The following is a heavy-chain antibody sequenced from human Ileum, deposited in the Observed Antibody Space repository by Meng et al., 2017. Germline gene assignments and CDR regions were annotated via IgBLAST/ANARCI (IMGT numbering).Heavy chain of an antibody. CDR1: GGSVSSNIAA. V-gene: IGHV6-1*01. Sequence: QGQLKQSGPGLVKPSQTLSLTCAVSGGSVSSNIAAWNWIRQSPLRGLGWLGRTYYRSKWYSEYAVSVKSRISITPDTSKNQFSLQMNSVTPEDTAVYYCASGSGSLDYWGPGTLVTVSS. CDR2: TYYRSKWYS. D-gene: IGHD3-3*01. J-gene: IGHJ4*02. CDR3: ASGSGSLDY.